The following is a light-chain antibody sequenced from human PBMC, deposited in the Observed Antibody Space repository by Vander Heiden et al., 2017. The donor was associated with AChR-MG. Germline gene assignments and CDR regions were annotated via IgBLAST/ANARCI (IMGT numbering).Light chain of an antibody. Sequence: SYELTPPPSVSVSPGQTATLTCSADALPQQYAYWYQQKPGKAPKLVIYKDSERPSGIPERFSGSSSGTTVTLTISGVQAEDEADYYCQSADSSGAYVVFGGGTKVTV. CDR2: KDS. J-gene: IGLJ2*01. CDR3: QSADSSGAYVV. V-gene: IGLV3-25*03. CDR1: ALPQQY.